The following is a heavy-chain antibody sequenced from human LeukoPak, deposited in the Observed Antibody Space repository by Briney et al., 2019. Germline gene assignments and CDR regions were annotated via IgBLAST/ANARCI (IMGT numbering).Heavy chain of an antibody. CDR2: ISSSSYI. J-gene: IGHJ6*02. CDR1: GFTFSSYS. Sequence: PGGSLRLSCAASGFTFSSYSMNWVRQAPGKGLEWVSSISSSSYIYYADSVKGRFTISRDNAKNSLYLQMNSLRAEDTAVYYCAREGYCSGGSCYPDTYGMDVWGQGTTVTVSS. D-gene: IGHD2-15*01. CDR3: AREGYCSGGSCYPDTYGMDV. V-gene: IGHV3-21*01.